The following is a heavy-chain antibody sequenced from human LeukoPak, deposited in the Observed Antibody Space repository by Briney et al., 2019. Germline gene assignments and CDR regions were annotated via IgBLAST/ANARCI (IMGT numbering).Heavy chain of an antibody. V-gene: IGHV4-39*01. CDR3: ARHWPYCSGGSCSPYNWFDP. D-gene: IGHD2-15*01. Sequence: SETLSLTCTVSGGFISSSSYYWGWIRQPPGRGLEWIATIYYNGSPYYNPSAKSRVSISVDASKNEFSLTLRSVTAADTAVYFCARHWPYCSGGSCSPYNWFDPWGQGTLVTVSS. J-gene: IGHJ5*02. CDR2: IYYNGSP. CDR1: GGFISSSSYY.